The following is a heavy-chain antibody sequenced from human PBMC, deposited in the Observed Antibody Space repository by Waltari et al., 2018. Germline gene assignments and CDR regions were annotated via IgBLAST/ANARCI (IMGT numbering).Heavy chain of an antibody. J-gene: IGHJ4*02. Sequence: QVQLVQSGAEVKKPGASVKVSCKASGYTFTGYYMHWVRQAPGQGLEWMGRINPNSVGTNYAQKFQGRVTMTRDTSISTAYMELSRLRSDDTAVYYCASDIVATIPAGDSHWGQGTLVTVSS. D-gene: IGHD5-12*01. CDR3: ASDIVATIPAGDSH. V-gene: IGHV1-2*06. CDR2: INPNSVGT. CDR1: GYTFTGYY.